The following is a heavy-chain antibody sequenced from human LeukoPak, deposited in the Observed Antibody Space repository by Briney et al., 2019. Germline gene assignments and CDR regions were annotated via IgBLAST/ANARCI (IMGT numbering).Heavy chain of an antibody. V-gene: IGHV3-20*04. Sequence: GGSLRLSCAASGFTFDDYGMSWVRQAPGKGLEWVSGINWNGGSTGYADSVKGRFTISRDNAKNSLYLQMNSLRAEDTALYYCARRREVVVAATPLYYYYYMDVWGKGTTVTVSS. CDR1: GFTFDDYG. J-gene: IGHJ6*03. CDR2: INWNGGST. CDR3: ARRREVVVAATPLYYYYYMDV. D-gene: IGHD2-15*01.